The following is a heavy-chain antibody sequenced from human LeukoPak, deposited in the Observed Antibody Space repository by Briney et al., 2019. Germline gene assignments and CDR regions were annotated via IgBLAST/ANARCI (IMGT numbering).Heavy chain of an antibody. CDR1: GYTFTSYG. D-gene: IGHD6-19*01. V-gene: IGHV1-18*01. J-gene: IGHJ4*02. CDR2: ISAYNGNT. Sequence: ASVKVSCKASGYTFTSYGISWVRQAPGQGLEWMGWISAYNGNTNYAQKLQGRVTMTTDTSMSTAYMELRSLRSDDTAVYYCARDRLVGGIAVAGIDYWGQGTLVTVSS. CDR3: ARDRLVGGIAVAGIDY.